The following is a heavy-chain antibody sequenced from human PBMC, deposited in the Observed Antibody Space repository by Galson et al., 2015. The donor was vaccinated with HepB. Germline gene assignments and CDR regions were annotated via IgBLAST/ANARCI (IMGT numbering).Heavy chain of an antibody. Sequence: SLRLSCAASGFTFGDYAMSWVRQAPGKGLEWVGFIRSKAYGGTTEYAASVKGRFTISRDDSKSIAYLQMNSLKTEDTAVYYCTRDAFYCSSTSCLYYFDYWGQGTLVTVSS. D-gene: IGHD2-2*01. CDR2: IRSKAYGGTT. CDR3: TRDAFYCSSTSCLYYFDY. CDR1: GFTFGDYA. V-gene: IGHV3-49*04. J-gene: IGHJ4*02.